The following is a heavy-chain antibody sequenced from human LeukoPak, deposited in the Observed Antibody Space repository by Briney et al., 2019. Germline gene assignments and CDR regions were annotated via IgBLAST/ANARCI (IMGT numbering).Heavy chain of an antibody. CDR3: ARVSYYYGGDY. V-gene: IGHV4-34*01. D-gene: IGHD3-10*01. J-gene: IGHJ4*02. Sequence: PSETLSLTCTVSGGSINNYYWSWIRQPPGKGLEWIGEINHSGSTNYNPSLKSRVTISVDTSKNQFSLKLSSVTAADTAVYYCARVSYYYGGDYWGQGTLVTVSS. CDR1: GGSINNYY. CDR2: INHSGST.